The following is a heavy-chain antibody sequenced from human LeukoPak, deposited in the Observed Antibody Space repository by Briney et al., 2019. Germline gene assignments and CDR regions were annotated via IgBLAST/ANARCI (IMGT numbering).Heavy chain of an antibody. CDR2: ISAYNGNT. J-gene: IGHJ5*02. V-gene: IGHV1-18*01. CDR3: ARALYYYDSSGYYRGLGWFDP. CDR1: GYTFTSYG. D-gene: IGHD3-22*01. Sequence: GASVKVSCKASGYTFTSYGISWVRQAPGQGLEWMGWISAYNGNTNYAQKLQGRVTMTTDTSTSTAYMELRSLRSDDTAVYYCARALYYYDSSGYYRGLGWFDPWGQGTLVTVSS.